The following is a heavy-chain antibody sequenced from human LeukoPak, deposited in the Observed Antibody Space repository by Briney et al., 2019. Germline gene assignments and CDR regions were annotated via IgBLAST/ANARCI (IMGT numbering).Heavy chain of an antibody. CDR3: ARLRWGSRWPRKNYYMDV. D-gene: IGHD6-13*01. Sequence: SETLSLTCAVYGGSFSGYYWSWIRQPPGKGLEWIGEINHSGSTNYNPSLKSRVTISVDTSKNQFSLKLSSVTAADTAVYYCARLRWGSRWPRKNYYMDVWGKGTTVTVSS. V-gene: IGHV4-34*01. CDR1: GGSFSGYY. J-gene: IGHJ6*03. CDR2: INHSGST.